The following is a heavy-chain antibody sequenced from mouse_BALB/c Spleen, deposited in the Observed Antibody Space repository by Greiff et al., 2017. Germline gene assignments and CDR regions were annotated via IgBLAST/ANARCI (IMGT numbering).Heavy chain of an antibody. CDR1: GYTFTDYW. CDR2: IDTSDSYT. D-gene: IGHD1-1*01. V-gene: IGHV1-69*01. J-gene: IGHJ2*01. Sequence: VQLQQPGAELVMPGASVKMSCKASGYTFTDYWMHWVKQRPGQGLEWIGAIDTSDSYTSYNQKFKGKATLTVDESSSTAYMQLSSLTSEDSAVYYCARNYGSSFDYWGQGTTLTVSS. CDR3: ARNYGSSFDY.